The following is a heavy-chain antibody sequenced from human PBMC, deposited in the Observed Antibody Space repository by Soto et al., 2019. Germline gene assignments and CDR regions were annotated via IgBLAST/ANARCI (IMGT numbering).Heavy chain of an antibody. Sequence: QVHLVQSGAEVKKPGASVKVSCKASGYTFTSYAMHWVRQAPGQRLEWMGWINAGNGNTKYSQKFQGRVTITRDTSAITAYMELSSLRSEVTAVYYCASSWGYCSSTSCYKGLDVWGQGTTVTVSS. V-gene: IGHV1-3*01. CDR2: INAGNGNT. J-gene: IGHJ6*02. D-gene: IGHD2-2*02. CDR1: GYTFTSYA. CDR3: ASSWGYCSSTSCYKGLDV.